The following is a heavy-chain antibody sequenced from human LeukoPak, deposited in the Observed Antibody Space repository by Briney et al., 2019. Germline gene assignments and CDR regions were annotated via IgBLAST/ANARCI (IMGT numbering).Heavy chain of an antibody. V-gene: IGHV4-34*01. CDR1: GGSFSGYY. J-gene: IGHJ3*02. Sequence: SETLSLTCAVYGGSFSGYYWSWIRQPPGKGLEWIGEINHSGSTNYNPSLKSRVTISVDTSKNQFSLKLSSVTAADTAVYYCAGLYYYDSSGYPYAFDIWGQGTMVTVSS. CDR3: AGLYYYDSSGYPYAFDI. CDR2: INHSGST. D-gene: IGHD3-22*01.